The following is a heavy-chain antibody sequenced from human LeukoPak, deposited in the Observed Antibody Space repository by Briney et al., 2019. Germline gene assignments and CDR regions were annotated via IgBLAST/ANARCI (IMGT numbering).Heavy chain of an antibody. J-gene: IGHJ4*02. V-gene: IGHV3-49*04. CDR2: IRSKAYGGTT. D-gene: IGHD1-26*01. CDR1: GFTFGDYA. CDR3: AVGGSGRSTWKYFDY. Sequence: GGSLRLSFTAFGFTFGDYAMGWVRQAPGKGLEWVGFIRSKAYGGTTECAASVKGRFTISRDDSKSIAYLQMNSLKTEDTAVYYCAVGGSGRSTWKYFDYWGQGTLVTVSS.